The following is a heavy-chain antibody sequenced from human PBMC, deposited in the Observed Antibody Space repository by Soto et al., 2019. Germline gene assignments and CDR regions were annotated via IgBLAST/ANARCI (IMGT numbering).Heavy chain of an antibody. J-gene: IGHJ5*02. CDR1: GGTFSSYA. CDR2: IIPIFGTA. Sequence: QVQLVQSGAEVKKPGSSVKVSCKASGGTFSSYAISWVRQAPGQGLEWMGGIIPIFGTANYAQKFQGRVTSTADESTSTAEMELGSLRSENTAVYYCARGGGGAGPNWFDPWGQGTLVTVSS. V-gene: IGHV1-69*12. D-gene: IGHD3-16*01. CDR3: ARGGGGAGPNWFDP.